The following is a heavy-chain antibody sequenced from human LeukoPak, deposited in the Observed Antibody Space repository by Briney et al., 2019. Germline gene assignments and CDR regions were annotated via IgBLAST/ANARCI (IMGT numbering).Heavy chain of an antibody. J-gene: IGHJ4*02. CDR1: GFTFSNYW. CDR2: INQDGTKT. CDR3: ARVPATVKADY. Sequence: GGSLRLSCAVCGFTFSNYWMSWVRQAPGKGLEWVANINQDGTKTYYVDSVKGRFTISRDNAKDSLLLHMNSLRAEDTALYYCARVPATVKADYWGQGTLVIVSS. V-gene: IGHV3-7*04. D-gene: IGHD4-17*01.